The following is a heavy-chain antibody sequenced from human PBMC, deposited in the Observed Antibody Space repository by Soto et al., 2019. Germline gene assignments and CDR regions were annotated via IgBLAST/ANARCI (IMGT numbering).Heavy chain of an antibody. CDR1: GGSISSYY. CDR2: IYYSGST. D-gene: IGHD3-3*01. CDR3: ARVYYDFRSGYYNSVFDY. Sequence: SETLSLTCTVSGGSISSYYWSWIRQPPGKGLEWIGYIYYSGSTNYNPSLKSRVTISVDTSKNQFSLKLSSVTAADTAVYYCARVYYDFRSGYYNSVFDYWGQGTLVTVSS. V-gene: IGHV4-59*01. J-gene: IGHJ4*02.